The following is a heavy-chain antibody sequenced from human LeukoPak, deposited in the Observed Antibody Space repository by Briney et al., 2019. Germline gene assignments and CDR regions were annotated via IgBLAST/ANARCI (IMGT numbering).Heavy chain of an antibody. J-gene: IGHJ4*02. CDR1: GFSFSSYG. Sequence: GGSLRLSCAASGFSFSSYGMHWVRQAPGKGLEWVAVIWYDGGKKYYVDSVKGRFTISRDNPKNTLYLQMNSLRAEDTAVYYCARDSSGYYQPFDYWGQGTLVTVSS. D-gene: IGHD3-22*01. CDR3: ARDSSGYYQPFDY. CDR2: IWYDGGKK. V-gene: IGHV3-33*01.